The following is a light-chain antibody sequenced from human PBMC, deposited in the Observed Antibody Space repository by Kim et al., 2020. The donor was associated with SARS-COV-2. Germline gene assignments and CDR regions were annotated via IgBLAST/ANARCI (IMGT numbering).Light chain of an antibody. CDR1: SGSIASNY. Sequence: FMLTQPHSVSESPGKTVTISCTRSSGSIASNYVQWYQQRPGSAPTTVIYEDNQRPSGVPDRFSGSIDSSSNSASLTSSGLKTEDEADYYCQSYDSSNVVFGGGTQLTVL. CDR2: EDN. V-gene: IGLV6-57*04. CDR3: QSYDSSNVV. J-gene: IGLJ2*01.